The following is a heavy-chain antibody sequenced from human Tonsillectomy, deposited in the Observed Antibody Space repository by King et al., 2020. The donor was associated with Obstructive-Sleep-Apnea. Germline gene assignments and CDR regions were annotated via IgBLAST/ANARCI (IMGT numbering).Heavy chain of an antibody. CDR2: ISYDGSNK. CDR3: ARDPGGSGSYSAY. V-gene: IGHV3-30*04. J-gene: IGHJ4*02. Sequence: VQLVESGGGVVQPGRSLRLSCAASGFSFSSYAMHWVRQAPGKGLEWVAVISYDGSNKYNADSVKGRFTISRDNSKNTLYLQMNSLRADDTAVYYCARDPGGSGSYSAYWGQGTLVAVSS. CDR1: GFSFSSYA. D-gene: IGHD3-10*01.